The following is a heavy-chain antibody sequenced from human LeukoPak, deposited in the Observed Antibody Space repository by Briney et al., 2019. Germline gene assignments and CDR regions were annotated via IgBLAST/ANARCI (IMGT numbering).Heavy chain of an antibody. Sequence: PGGSLRLSCAASRFTFSSYSMNWVRQAPGKGLEWVSYISSSSTIYYADSVKGRFTISRDNAKNSLYLQMNSLRDEDTAVYYCARDQASEAGIDYWGQGTLVTVSS. CDR2: ISSSSTI. D-gene: IGHD6-13*01. V-gene: IGHV3-48*02. CDR1: RFTFSSYS. CDR3: ARDQASEAGIDY. J-gene: IGHJ4*02.